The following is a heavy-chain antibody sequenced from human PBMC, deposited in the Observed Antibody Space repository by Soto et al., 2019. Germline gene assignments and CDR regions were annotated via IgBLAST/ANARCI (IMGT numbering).Heavy chain of an antibody. CDR3: ARHGPYGDQYYFDY. CDR1: GGSISSSSYY. Sequence: QLQLQESGPGLVKPSETLSLTCTVSGGSISSSSYYWGWIRQPPGKGLEWIGSIYYSGSTYYNPSLKSRVTISVDTSKNQFSLKLSSVTAADTAVYYCARHGPYGDQYYFDYWGQGTLVTVSS. CDR2: IYYSGST. V-gene: IGHV4-39*01. D-gene: IGHD4-17*01. J-gene: IGHJ4*02.